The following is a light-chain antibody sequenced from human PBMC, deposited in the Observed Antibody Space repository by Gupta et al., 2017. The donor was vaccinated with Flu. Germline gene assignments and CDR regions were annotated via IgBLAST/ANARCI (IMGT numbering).Light chain of an antibody. Sequence: EIVLTQSPATLSLSPRERATLSCRASQSVGTYLAWYQQKPGQTPRLLIYDASNRATGIPARFSGSGSGTDFTLTISSLEPEDFAVYYCQKRSNWPPYTFGQGTRLEI. V-gene: IGKV3-11*01. CDR3: QKRSNWPPYT. CDR2: DAS. CDR1: QSVGTY. J-gene: IGKJ2*01.